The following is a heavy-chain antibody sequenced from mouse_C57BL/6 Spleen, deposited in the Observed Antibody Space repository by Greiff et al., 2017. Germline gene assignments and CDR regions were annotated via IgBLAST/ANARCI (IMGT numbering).Heavy chain of an antibody. D-gene: IGHD1-1*01. CDR2: INPSNGGT. CDR1: GYTFTSYW. Sequence: VQLQQPGTELVKPGASVKLSCKASGYTFTSYWMHWVKQRPGQGLEWIGNINPSNGGTNYNEKFKSKATLTVDKSSSTAYMQLSSLTSEDSAVYYCARSPKFITTVVADFDYWGQGTTLTVSS. J-gene: IGHJ2*01. V-gene: IGHV1-53*01. CDR3: ARSPKFITTVVADFDY.